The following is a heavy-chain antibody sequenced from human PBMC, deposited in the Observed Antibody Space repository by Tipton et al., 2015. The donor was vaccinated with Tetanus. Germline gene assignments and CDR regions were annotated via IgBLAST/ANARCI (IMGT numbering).Heavy chain of an antibody. D-gene: IGHD5-24*01. CDR3: AREPTILDY. V-gene: IGHV4-38-2*02. Sequence: LRLSCAVSGYSISSGYYWGWIRQPPGKGLEWIGSIYHSGSTYYNPSLKSRVTISVDTSKNQFSLKLSSVTAADTAVYYCAREPTILDYWGQGTLVTVSS. CDR2: IYHSGST. CDR1: GYSISSGYY. J-gene: IGHJ4*02.